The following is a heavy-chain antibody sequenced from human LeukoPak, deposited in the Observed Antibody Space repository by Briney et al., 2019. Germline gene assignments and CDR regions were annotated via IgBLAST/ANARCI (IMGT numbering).Heavy chain of an antibody. CDR3: ARGSGSYHY. CDR2: INHSGST. CDR1: GGSFSGYY. V-gene: IGHV4-34*01. J-gene: IGHJ4*02. D-gene: IGHD1-26*01. Sequence: PSETLSLTCAVYGGSFSGYYWSWIRQPPGKGLEWTGEINHSGSTNYIPSLKSRVTISVDTSKNQFSLKLSSVTAADTAVYYCARGSGSYHYWGQGTLVTVSS.